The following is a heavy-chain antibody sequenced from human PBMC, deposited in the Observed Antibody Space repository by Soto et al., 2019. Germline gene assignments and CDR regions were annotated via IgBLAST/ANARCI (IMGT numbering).Heavy chain of an antibody. CDR1: GFTFSSYG. J-gene: IGHJ4*01. D-gene: IGHD3-10*01. CDR3: APWFGAFDY. CDR2: ISYDGSNK. Sequence: QVQLVESGGGVVQPGRSLRLSCAASGFTFSSYGMHWVRQAPGKGLEWVAVISYDGSNKYYADSVKGRFTISRDNSKNTLYLQMNSMRAEDTAVYSCAPWFGAFDYWGHGTLVTVSS. V-gene: IGHV3-30*03.